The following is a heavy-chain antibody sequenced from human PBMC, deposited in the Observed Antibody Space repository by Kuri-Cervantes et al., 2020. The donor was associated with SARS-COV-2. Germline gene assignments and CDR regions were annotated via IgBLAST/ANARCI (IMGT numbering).Heavy chain of an antibody. D-gene: IGHD4-23*01. CDR1: GGSFGSYA. CDR2: IIPILGIA. CDR3: ARAPTTVVYYYYYGMDV. V-gene: IGHV1-69*04. J-gene: IGHJ6*02. Sequence: SVKVSCKASGGSFGSYAFSWVRQAPGQGLEWMGRIIPILGIANYAQKFQGRVTITADKSTSTAYMELSSLRSEDTAVYYCARAPTTVVYYYYYGMDVWGQGTTVTVSS.